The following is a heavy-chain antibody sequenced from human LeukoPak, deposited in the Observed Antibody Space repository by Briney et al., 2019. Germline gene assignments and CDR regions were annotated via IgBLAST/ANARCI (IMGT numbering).Heavy chain of an antibody. J-gene: IGHJ4*02. D-gene: IGHD6-19*01. Sequence: ASVKVSFKASGYTFTGYYIHWVRQAPGQGLEWMGWINPNSGGTKYAQKFQGRVTMTGDTSISTAYMELSSLTSDDTALYYCATDGAVAGTAYPEYWGQGTLVTVSS. CDR2: INPNSGGT. CDR1: GYTFTGYY. V-gene: IGHV1-2*02. CDR3: ATDGAVAGTAYPEY.